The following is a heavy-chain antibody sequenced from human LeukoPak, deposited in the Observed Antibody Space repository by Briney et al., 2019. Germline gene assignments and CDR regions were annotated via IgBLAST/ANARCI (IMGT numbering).Heavy chain of an antibody. D-gene: IGHD3-16*01. CDR3: ARGGGLDV. CDR2: ISYDGSNK. CDR1: GFTLSSYV. J-gene: IGHJ6*02. Sequence: GRSLRLSCAASGFTLSSYVIHWVRQAPGKGLEWVAVISYDGSNKYYADSVKGRLTISRDNSKNTLYLQMNSLRAEDTAVYFCARGGGLDVWGQGATVTVSS. V-gene: IGHV3-30-3*01.